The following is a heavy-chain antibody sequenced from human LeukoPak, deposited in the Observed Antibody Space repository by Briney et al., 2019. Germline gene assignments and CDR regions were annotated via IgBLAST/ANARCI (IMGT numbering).Heavy chain of an antibody. CDR3: ARGPSHSLAARLDY. J-gene: IGHJ4*02. CDR2: ISYDGINK. Sequence: PGGSLRLSCAASGFMFSSYGIHWVRQAPGKGLEWVAVISYDGINKYYADFVKGRFTISRDNSKNTLYLQMNSPRAEDTAVYYCARGPSHSLAARLDYWGQGTLVTVSS. CDR1: GFMFSSYG. D-gene: IGHD6-6*01. V-gene: IGHV3-30*03.